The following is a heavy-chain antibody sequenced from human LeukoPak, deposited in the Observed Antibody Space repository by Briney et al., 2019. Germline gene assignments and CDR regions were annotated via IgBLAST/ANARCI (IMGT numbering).Heavy chain of an antibody. CDR1: GGSITSDSFY. Sequence: SQTLSLTCTVSGGSITSDSFYWSWIRQPGGKGLEWIGRTSGSGSPNYNPSFKSRVTISLDMSKNQFSVKLRSVTAADTAVYYCARGDWQYSNNWSNWFDPWGRGTLVTVSP. J-gene: IGHJ5*02. D-gene: IGHD6-13*01. V-gene: IGHV4-61*02. CDR3: ARGDWQYSNNWSNWFDP. CDR2: TSGSGSP.